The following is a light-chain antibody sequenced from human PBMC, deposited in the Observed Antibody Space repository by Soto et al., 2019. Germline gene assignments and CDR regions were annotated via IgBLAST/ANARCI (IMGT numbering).Light chain of an antibody. CDR2: ATS. V-gene: IGKV1-39*01. CDR3: QQSYSLPPT. Sequence: DIQMTQSPPSLSASVGDRVTIPCRSSQFISTYLSWYQQKPGKAPKLLIYATSSLQSGVPSRFSGSGSGTDFTLTISSLQPEDFATYYCQQSYSLPPTFGQGTKLEIK. CDR1: QFISTY. J-gene: IGKJ2*01.